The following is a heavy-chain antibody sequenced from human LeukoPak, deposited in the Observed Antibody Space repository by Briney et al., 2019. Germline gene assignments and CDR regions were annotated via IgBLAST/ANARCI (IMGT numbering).Heavy chain of an antibody. J-gene: IGHJ4*02. Sequence: PGRSLRLSCAASGFTFSSYGMHWVRQAPGKGLEWVAVIWYDGSNKYYADSVKGRFTISRDNSKNTLYLQMNSLRAEDTAVYYCVRDPPISSSWYESGSLDYWGQGTLVTVSS. CDR3: VRDPPISSSWYESGSLDY. D-gene: IGHD6-13*01. CDR2: IWYDGSNK. V-gene: IGHV3-33*01. CDR1: GFTFSSYG.